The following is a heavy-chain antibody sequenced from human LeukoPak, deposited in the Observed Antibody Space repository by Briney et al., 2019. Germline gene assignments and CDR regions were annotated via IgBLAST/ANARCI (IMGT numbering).Heavy chain of an antibody. V-gene: IGHV3-23*01. D-gene: IGHD2-2*01. Sequence: GGSLRLSCAASGFTFSDYYMSWIRQAPGKGLEWVAAISGSGGSTKYADSVKGRFTISRDNSKNTLYLQMNSLRAEDTAVYYCAKGREDIVVVPAALDYWGQGALVTVSS. J-gene: IGHJ4*02. CDR2: ISGSGGST. CDR3: AKGREDIVVVPAALDY. CDR1: GFTFSDYY.